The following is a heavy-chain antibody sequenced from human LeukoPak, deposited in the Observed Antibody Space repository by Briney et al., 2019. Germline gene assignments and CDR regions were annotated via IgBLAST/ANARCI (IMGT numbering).Heavy chain of an antibody. V-gene: IGHV3-30*02. CDR1: GFTFSSYG. Sequence: PGGSLRLSCAASGFTFSSYGMHWVRQAPGKGLEWVAVIWYDGSNKYYADSVKGRFTISRDNSKNTLYLQMNSLRAEDTAVYYCAKDRRYSPRSYYFDYWGQGTLVTVSS. J-gene: IGHJ4*02. D-gene: IGHD5-18*01. CDR2: IWYDGSNK. CDR3: AKDRRYSPRSYYFDY.